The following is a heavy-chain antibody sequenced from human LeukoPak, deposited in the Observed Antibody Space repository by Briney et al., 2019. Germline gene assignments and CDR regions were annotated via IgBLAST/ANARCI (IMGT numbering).Heavy chain of an antibody. Sequence: GGSLRLSCAASGFTFSSYAMSWVRQARGKGLEWVSAISGSGGSTYYADSVQGRFTISRDNSKNALYLQMNSLRAEDTAVYYCAKEAGTVVPAAIFAFDIWGQGTMVTVSS. CDR3: AKEAGTVVPAAIFAFDI. V-gene: IGHV3-23*01. CDR2: ISGSGGST. CDR1: GFTFSSYA. D-gene: IGHD2-2*01. J-gene: IGHJ3*02.